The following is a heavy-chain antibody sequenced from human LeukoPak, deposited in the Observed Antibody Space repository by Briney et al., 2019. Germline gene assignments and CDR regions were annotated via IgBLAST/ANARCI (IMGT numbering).Heavy chain of an antibody. CDR1: GFTFSSYW. CDR3: ARSAAAGFSYYSYYLDV. Sequence: PGGSLRLSCAASGFTFSSYWIHWVRQAPGKGLVWVSRINSGGSSTTYADSVKGRFTISRDNAKNTLYLQMNSLRAEDTAVYYCARSAAAGFSYYSYYLDVWGKGTTVTIFS. D-gene: IGHD6-13*01. CDR2: INSGGSST. V-gene: IGHV3-74*01. J-gene: IGHJ6*03.